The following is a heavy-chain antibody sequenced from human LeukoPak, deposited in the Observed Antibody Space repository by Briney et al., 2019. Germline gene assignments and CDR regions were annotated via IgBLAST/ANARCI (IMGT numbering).Heavy chain of an antibody. J-gene: IGHJ5*02. CDR2: IYYSGST. D-gene: IGHD2-15*01. Sequence: SETLSLTCTVSGGSISSYYWSWIRQPPGKGLEWIGYIYYSGSTNYNPSLKSRVTISVDTSKNQFSLKLSSVTAADTAVYYCATDCSGGSCYPAGFDPWGQGTLVTVSS. V-gene: IGHV4-59*01. CDR3: ATDCSGGSCYPAGFDP. CDR1: GGSISSYY.